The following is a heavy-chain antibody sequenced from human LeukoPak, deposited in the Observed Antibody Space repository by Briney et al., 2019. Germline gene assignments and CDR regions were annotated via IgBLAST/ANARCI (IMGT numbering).Heavy chain of an antibody. CDR1: GFTFSSYA. D-gene: IGHD6-13*01. Sequence: GGSLRLSCAASGFTFSSYAMSWVRQAPGKGLEWVSYIDGGGGSTNYADSVKGRFTISRDNSKNTLYLQMNSLRAEDTAIYYCAKENWYLYNNNWYKTWFDPWGQGTLVTVSS. V-gene: IGHV3-23*01. CDR3: AKENWYLYNNNWYKTWFDP. CDR2: IDGGGGST. J-gene: IGHJ5*02.